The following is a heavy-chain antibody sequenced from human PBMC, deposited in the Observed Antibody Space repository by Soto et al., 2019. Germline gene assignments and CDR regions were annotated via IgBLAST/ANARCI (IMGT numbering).Heavy chain of an antibody. CDR3: AREKKKYDYFWGSQDAFDI. Sequence: QVQLVQSGAEVKKPGASVKVSCKASGYTFTSYGISWVRQAPGQGLEWMGWISAYNGNTNYAQKLQGRVTMTTDPSTSTAYRELRRLRADATAVYYGAREKKKYDYFWGSQDAFDIWGQGTMVTVSS. J-gene: IGHJ3*02. V-gene: IGHV1-18*01. CDR2: ISAYNGNT. CDR1: GYTFTSYG. D-gene: IGHD3-16*01.